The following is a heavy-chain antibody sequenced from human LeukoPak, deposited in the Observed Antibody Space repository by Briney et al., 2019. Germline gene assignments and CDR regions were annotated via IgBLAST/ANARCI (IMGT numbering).Heavy chain of an antibody. D-gene: IGHD3-9*01. Sequence: GGSLRLSCAASGFTFNNYWMSWVRQAPGKGLEWVANIKQDGSERYYVDSVKGRFTISRDNAKNSLYLQMNSLRAEDTAVYYCAKGFDFEGYYYYYYMDVWGKGTTVTISS. CDR2: IKQDGSER. CDR3: AKGFDFEGYYYYYYMDV. J-gene: IGHJ6*03. CDR1: GFTFNNYW. V-gene: IGHV3-7*03.